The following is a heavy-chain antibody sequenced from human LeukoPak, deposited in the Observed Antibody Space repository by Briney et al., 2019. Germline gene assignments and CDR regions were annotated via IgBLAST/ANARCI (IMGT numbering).Heavy chain of an antibody. J-gene: IGHJ4*02. V-gene: IGHV3-9*01. Sequence: PGGSLRLSCAVSGFIFDNYVMHWVRQAPGEGLEWVAGISWNSGSIGYADSVKGRFTISRDNAKNSLYLQMNSLRAEDTALYYCAKDYCSSTTCYKDYWGQGTLVTVSS. D-gene: IGHD2-2*02. CDR3: AKDYCSSTTCYKDY. CDR1: GFIFDNYV. CDR2: ISWNSGSI.